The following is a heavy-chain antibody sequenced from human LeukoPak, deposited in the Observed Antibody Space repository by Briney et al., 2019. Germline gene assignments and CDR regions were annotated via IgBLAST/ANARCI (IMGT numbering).Heavy chain of an antibody. CDR3: ARQLGFYYGMDV. CDR1: GGSISSGDYY. V-gene: IGHV4-30-4*01. CDR2: IYYSGST. Sequence: SQTLSLTCTVSGGSISSGDYYWSWIRQPPGKGLEWIGYIYYSGSTYYNPSLKSRVTISVDTSKNQFSLRLSSVTAADTAVYYCARQLGFYYGMDVWGQGTTVTVSS. D-gene: IGHD6-6*01. J-gene: IGHJ6*02.